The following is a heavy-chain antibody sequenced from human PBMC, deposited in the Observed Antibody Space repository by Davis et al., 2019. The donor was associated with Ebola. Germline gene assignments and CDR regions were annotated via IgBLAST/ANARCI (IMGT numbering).Heavy chain of an antibody. J-gene: IGHJ5*02. D-gene: IGHD3-10*01. CDR1: GGSFNSYY. Sequence: SETLSLTCAVYGGSFNSYYWNWIRLPPGKGLEWIGEINHSGSTKYHPSLKSRVTMSVDTSKNQVSLTLRSVTAADTAVYYCVRSVTLVRGVIPWLDPWGQGTQVTVSS. CDR3: VRSVTLVRGVIPWLDP. CDR2: INHSGST. V-gene: IGHV4-34*01.